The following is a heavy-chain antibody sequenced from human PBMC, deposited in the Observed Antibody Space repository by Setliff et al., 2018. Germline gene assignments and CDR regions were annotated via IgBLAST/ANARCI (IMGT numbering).Heavy chain of an antibody. J-gene: IGHJ4*02. D-gene: IGHD6-19*01. CDR1: GFRFTNFG. Sequence: GASVKVSCKPSGFRFTNFGFSWVRQAPGQGLEWLGSISPYSGNTNYPQWLQDRVTMTIDTSATTVYMELKSLRSDDTAVYYCVRSSAPQVVLAAGFDFWGQGTPVTVSS. CDR2: ISPYSGNT. CDR3: VRSSAPQVVLAAGFDF. V-gene: IGHV1-18*01.